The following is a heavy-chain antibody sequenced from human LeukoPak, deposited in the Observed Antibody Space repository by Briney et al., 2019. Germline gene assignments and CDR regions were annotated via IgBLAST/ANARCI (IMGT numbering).Heavy chain of an antibody. J-gene: IGHJ4*02. CDR2: ISYDGSNK. Sequence: GGSLRLSCAASGFTFSSYGMHWVRQAPGKGLEWVAVISYDGSNKYYADSVKGRFTISRDNSRNTLYLQMNSLRAEDTAVYYCARGSGYLETFDYWGQGTLVTVSS. CDR3: ARGSGYLETFDY. CDR1: GFTFSSYG. V-gene: IGHV3-30*19. D-gene: IGHD3-22*01.